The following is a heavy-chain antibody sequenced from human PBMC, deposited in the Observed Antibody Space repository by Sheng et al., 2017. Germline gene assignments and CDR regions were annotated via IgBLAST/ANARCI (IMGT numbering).Heavy chain of an antibody. D-gene: IGHD5-12*01. V-gene: IGHV3-30*04. CDR3: ARDLDGRRDGYNYLGISGD. J-gene: IGHJ4*02. CDR1: GFTFSSYP. Sequence: QVQLVESGGGVVQPGRSLRLSCAASGFTFSSYPMHWVRQAPGKGLEWVAVISYDGSDKYYADSVKGRFTISRDNSKNTLYLLMNSLRAEDTAVYYCARDLDGRRDGYNYLGISGDWGQGTLVTVSS. CDR2: ISYDGSDK.